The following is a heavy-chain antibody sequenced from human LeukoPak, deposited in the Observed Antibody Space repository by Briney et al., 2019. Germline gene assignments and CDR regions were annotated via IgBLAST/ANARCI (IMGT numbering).Heavy chain of an antibody. CDR2: IYYSGST. V-gene: IGHV4-39*01. J-gene: IGHJ5*02. CDR3: ASGNYYGSSGLPWAWFDP. CDR1: GGSISSYY. D-gene: IGHD3-22*01. Sequence: PSETLSLTCTVSGGSISSYYWGWIRQPPGKGLEWIGSIYYSGSTYYNPSLKSRVTISVDTSKNQFSLKLSSVTAADTAVYYCASGNYYGSSGLPWAWFDPWGQGTLVTVSS.